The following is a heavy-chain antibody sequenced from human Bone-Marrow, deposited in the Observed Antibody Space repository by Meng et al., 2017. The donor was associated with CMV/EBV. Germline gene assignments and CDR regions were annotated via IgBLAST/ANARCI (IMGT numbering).Heavy chain of an antibody. D-gene: IGHD2-21*01. CDR3: ARGLWARFDP. CDR1: GGSISSSSYY. Sequence: SETLSLTCTVSGGSISSSSYYWGWIRQPPGKGLEWIGEINHSGSTNYNPSLKSRVTISVDTSMNQFSLKLSSVTAADTAVYYCARGLWARFDPWGQGTLVTVSS. CDR2: INHSGST. J-gene: IGHJ5*02. V-gene: IGHV4-39*07.